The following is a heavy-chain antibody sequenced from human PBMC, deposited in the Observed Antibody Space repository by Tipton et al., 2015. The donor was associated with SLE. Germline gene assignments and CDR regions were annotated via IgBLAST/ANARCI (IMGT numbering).Heavy chain of an antibody. J-gene: IGHJ1*01. D-gene: IGHD4-17*01. CDR3: AMDYGDLAEYFQH. CDR1: GFTFSSYW. V-gene: IGHV3-74*01. CDR2: INSDGSST. Sequence: GSLRLSCAASGFTFSSYWMHWVRQAPGKGLVWVSRINSDGSSTSYADSVKGRFTISRDNAKNTLYLQMNSLRAEDTAVYYCAMDYGDLAEYFQHWGQGTLVTVSS.